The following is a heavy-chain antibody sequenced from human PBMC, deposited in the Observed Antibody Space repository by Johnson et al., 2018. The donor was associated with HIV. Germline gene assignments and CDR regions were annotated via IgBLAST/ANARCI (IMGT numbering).Heavy chain of an antibody. J-gene: IGHJ3*02. CDR2: ISSNGGST. CDR3: ARDPSPIVGATYAFDI. CDR1: GFTFSSYA. V-gene: IGHV3-64*01. Sequence: MQLVESGGGVVRPGGSLRLSCAASGFTFSSYAMHWVRQAPGKGLEYVSAISSNGGSTYYANSVKGRFTISRDNSKNTLYLQMGSLRAEDMAVYYCARDPSPIVGATYAFDIWGQGTMVTVSS. D-gene: IGHD1-26*01.